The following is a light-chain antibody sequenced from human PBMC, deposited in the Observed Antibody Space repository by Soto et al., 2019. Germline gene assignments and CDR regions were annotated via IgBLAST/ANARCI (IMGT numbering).Light chain of an antibody. V-gene: IGKV3-20*01. Sequence: ENVLTQSPGTLSLSPGERATLSCRASQSIASGYVAWYQQRPGQAPRLLIYDASSRATGIPDRLTGSGSGTDFTLTICSPVPEDCARYDCQRYGGSPVVTFGGGTKVEIK. J-gene: IGKJ4*01. CDR1: QSIASGY. CDR2: DAS. CDR3: QRYGGSPVVT.